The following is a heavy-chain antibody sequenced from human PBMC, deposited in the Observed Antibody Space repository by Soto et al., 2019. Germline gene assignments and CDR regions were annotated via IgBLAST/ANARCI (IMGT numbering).Heavy chain of an antibody. D-gene: IGHD3-10*01. CDR2: INGDGSST. CDR3: ARGVRGHYGKDV. Sequence: EVQLVESGGGLAQPGGSLRLSCAASGFTFSDYWIHWVRQAPGKGLMWVSRINGDGSSTNYADSVKGRFTISRDNANNTLYLQRNSLRAEDTAVYYCARGVRGHYGKDVWGQGTTVTVSS. J-gene: IGHJ6*02. CDR1: GFTFSDYW. V-gene: IGHV3-74*01.